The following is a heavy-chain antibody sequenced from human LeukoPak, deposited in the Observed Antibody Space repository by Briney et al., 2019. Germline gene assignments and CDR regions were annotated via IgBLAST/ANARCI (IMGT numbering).Heavy chain of an antibody. CDR2: IYHSGST. CDR3: ARHMYYYGSGSLRFDY. D-gene: IGHD3-10*01. J-gene: IGHJ4*02. Sequence: PSETLSLTCTVSGYSISSGYYWGWIRQPPGKGLEWIGSIYHSGSTYYNPSLKSRVTISVDTSKNQFSLKLSSVTAADTAVYYCARHMYYYGSGSLRFDYWGQGTLVTVSS. CDR1: GYSISSGYY. V-gene: IGHV4-38-2*02.